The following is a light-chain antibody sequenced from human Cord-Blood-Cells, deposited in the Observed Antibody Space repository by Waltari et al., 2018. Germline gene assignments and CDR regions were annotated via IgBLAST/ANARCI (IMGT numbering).Light chain of an antibody. CDR3: QQSYSTPRT. V-gene: IGKV1-39*01. J-gene: IGKJ1*01. CDR2: AAS. Sequence: DIQMTQSPSSLPASVGARVTITCRASQSISSYLNWYQQKPGKAPKPMIYAASNLQSGVPSRFSGSGSGTDFTLTISSLQTEDFATYYCQQSYSTPRTFGQGTKVEIK. CDR1: QSISSY.